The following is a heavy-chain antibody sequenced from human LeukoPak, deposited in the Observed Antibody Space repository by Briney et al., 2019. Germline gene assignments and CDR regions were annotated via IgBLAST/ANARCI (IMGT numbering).Heavy chain of an antibody. D-gene: IGHD2-2*01. CDR1: GGTFSSYA. Sequence: AASVKVSCKASGGTFSSYAISWVRQAPGQGLEWMGGIIPIFGTANYAQKFQGRVTITADESTSTAYMELSSLRSEDTAVYYCASSFNCSGTSCYFDWGQGTLVTVSS. V-gene: IGHV1-69*01. CDR3: ASSFNCSGTSCYFD. CDR2: IIPIFGTA. J-gene: IGHJ4*02.